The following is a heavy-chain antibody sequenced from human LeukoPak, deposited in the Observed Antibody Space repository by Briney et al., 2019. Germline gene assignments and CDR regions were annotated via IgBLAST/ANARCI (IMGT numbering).Heavy chain of an antibody. D-gene: IGHD5-18*01. CDR1: GGTFSSYA. CDR3: ACRAPGYSYGSYYYYGMDV. Sequence: SVTVSCKASGGTFSSYAISWVRQAPGQGLEWMGGIIPIFGTANYAQKFQGRVTITADESTSTAYMELSSLRSEDTAVYYCACRAPGYSYGSYYYYGMDVWGQGTTVTVSS. V-gene: IGHV1-69*13. CDR2: IIPIFGTA. J-gene: IGHJ6*02.